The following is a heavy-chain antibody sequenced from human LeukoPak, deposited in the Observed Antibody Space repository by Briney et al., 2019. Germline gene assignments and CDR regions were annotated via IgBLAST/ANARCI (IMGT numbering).Heavy chain of an antibody. D-gene: IGHD2-21*01. CDR3: AKEGVILGPSHFDH. CDR2: IGGSGLDT. J-gene: IGHJ4*02. Sequence: GGSLRLSCAASGFTFSSYGMTWVRQAPGKGLEWVSSIGGSGLDTYYPDSVKGRFFISRDNAKSTLYLQMNSLGAEDTAVYFCAKEGVILGPSHFDHWGQGTLVTVSS. V-gene: IGHV3-23*01. CDR1: GFTFSSYG.